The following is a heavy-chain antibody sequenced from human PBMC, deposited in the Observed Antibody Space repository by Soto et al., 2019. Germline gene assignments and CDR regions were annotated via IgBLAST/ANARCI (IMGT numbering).Heavy chain of an antibody. J-gene: IGHJ4*02. V-gene: IGHV3-48*03. CDR2: ISDDGASI. CDR1: GFSFSSFA. D-gene: IGHD5-18*01. Sequence: SLRLSCAASGFSFSSFAMNWVRQAPGRGLEWVSYISDDGASIYYADSLKGRFTISRDNAKNSLSLQMNNLRAEDTAVYYCARENSVQAWLHHFDHWGLGTLVTVYS. CDR3: ARENSVQAWLHHFDH.